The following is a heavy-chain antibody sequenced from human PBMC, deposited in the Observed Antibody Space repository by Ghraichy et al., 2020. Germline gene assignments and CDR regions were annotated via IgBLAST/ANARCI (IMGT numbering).Heavy chain of an antibody. J-gene: IGHJ3*02. CDR1: GFTFSDYY. V-gene: IGHV3-11*01. CDR3: ARGLKATTAFDI. CDR2: ISSSGGTI. Sequence: GGSLRLSCAASGFTFSDYYMSWIRQAPGKGLEWVSSISSSGGTIYYADSVKGRFTISRDNAKNSLYLQMNSLRAEDTAVYYCARGLKATTAFDIWGQGTMVTVSS. D-gene: IGHD5-12*01.